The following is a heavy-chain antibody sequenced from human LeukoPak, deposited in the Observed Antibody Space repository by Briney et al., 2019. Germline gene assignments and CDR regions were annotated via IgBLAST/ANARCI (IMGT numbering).Heavy chain of an antibody. CDR1: GGSFSGYY. CDR2: INHSGST. CDR3: ARGGIVVVPAAIQGRDYYYGMDV. Sequence: SETLSLTCAVYGGSFSGYYWSWIRQPPGKGLEWIGEINHSGSTNYNPSLKSRVTISVDTSKNQFSLKLSSVTAADTAVYYCARGGIVVVPAAIQGRDYYYGMDVWGQGTTVTVSS. J-gene: IGHJ6*02. V-gene: IGHV4-34*01. D-gene: IGHD2-2*02.